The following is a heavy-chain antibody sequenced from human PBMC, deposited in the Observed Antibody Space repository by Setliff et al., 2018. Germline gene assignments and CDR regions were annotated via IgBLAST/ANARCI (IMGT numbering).Heavy chain of an antibody. D-gene: IGHD3-3*01. Sequence: ASETLSLTCTVSGGSSSSHYWSWIRQPPGKGLEWIGYIHYSGTTNYNPSLKSRVTLSLDTAKNQFSLRLSSVTAADTAVYYCARMSGFLYMDVWGKGTTVTVSS. CDR3: ARMSGFLYMDV. J-gene: IGHJ6*03. V-gene: IGHV4-59*08. CDR1: GGSSSSHY. CDR2: IHYSGTT.